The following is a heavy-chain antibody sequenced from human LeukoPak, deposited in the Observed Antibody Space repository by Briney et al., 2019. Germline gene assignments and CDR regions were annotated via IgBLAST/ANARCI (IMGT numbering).Heavy chain of an antibody. Sequence: SETLSLTCTVSGGSISSHYWSWIRQPPGKGLEWSGYIYYSGSTNYNPSLTSRVTISVDTSKNQFSLKLRSVTAADTAVYYCARVQMEHYYYYYMDVWGKGTTVTASS. CDR3: ARVQMEHYYYYYMDV. CDR2: IYYSGST. V-gene: IGHV4-59*11. CDR1: GGSISSHY. J-gene: IGHJ6*03. D-gene: IGHD1-1*01.